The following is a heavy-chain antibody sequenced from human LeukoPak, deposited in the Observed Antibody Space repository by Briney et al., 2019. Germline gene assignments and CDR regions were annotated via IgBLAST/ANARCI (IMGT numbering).Heavy chain of an antibody. V-gene: IGHV3-74*01. D-gene: IGHD3-10*01. CDR3: ARFYGSGSYETY. CDR1: GFTFSSYW. CDR2: INSDGSST. Sequence: GGSLRLSCAASGFTFSSYWMHWVRQAPGKGLVWVSRINSDGSSTSYADSVKGRFTISRDNSKNTLYLQMNSLRAEDTAVYYCARFYGSGSYETYWGQGTLVTVSS. J-gene: IGHJ4*02.